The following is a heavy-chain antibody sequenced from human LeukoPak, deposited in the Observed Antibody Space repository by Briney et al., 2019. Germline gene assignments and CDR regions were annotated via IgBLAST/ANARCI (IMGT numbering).Heavy chain of an antibody. CDR2: IIPIFGTA. J-gene: IGHJ4*02. Sequence: SVTVSCTASGGTFSSYAISWVRQAPGQGLEWMGGIIPIFGTANYAQKFQGRVTITADESTSTAYMELSSLRSEDTAVYYCARGAPGGSAVVPAAYFDYWGQGTLVTVSS. CDR3: ARGAPGGSAVVPAAYFDY. V-gene: IGHV1-69*13. D-gene: IGHD2-2*01. CDR1: GGTFSSYA.